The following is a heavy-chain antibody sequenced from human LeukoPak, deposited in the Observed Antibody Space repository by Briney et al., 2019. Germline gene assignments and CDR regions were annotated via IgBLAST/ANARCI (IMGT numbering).Heavy chain of an antibody. CDR1: GFTFISYE. Sequence: PGGSLRLSCAASGFTFISYELNWVRQAPGKGLEWVSYISTSVSTIYYADSVKGRFTISRDNAKNPLYLQMNSLRAEDTAVYYCARAGRNFDQWGQGTLVTVSS. D-gene: IGHD1-26*01. CDR3: ARAGRNFDQ. V-gene: IGHV3-48*03. J-gene: IGHJ4*02. CDR2: ISTSVSTI.